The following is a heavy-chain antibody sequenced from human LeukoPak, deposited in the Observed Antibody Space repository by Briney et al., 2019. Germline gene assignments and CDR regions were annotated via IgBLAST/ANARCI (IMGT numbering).Heavy chain of an antibody. J-gene: IGHJ2*01. CDR1: GFTVSSNY. CDR2: ISGSGGST. CDR3: AKRPGHYDSSGYYYGNWYFDL. D-gene: IGHD3-22*01. V-gene: IGHV3-23*01. Sequence: GGSLRLSCAASGFTVSSNYMSWVRQAPGKGLEWVSAISGSGGSTYYADSVKGRFTISRDNSKNTLYLQMNSLRAEDTAVYYCAKRPGHYDSSGYYYGNWYFDLWGRGTLVTVSS.